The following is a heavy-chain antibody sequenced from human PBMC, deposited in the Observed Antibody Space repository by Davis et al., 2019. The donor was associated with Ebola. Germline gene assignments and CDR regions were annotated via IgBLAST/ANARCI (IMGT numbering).Heavy chain of an antibody. CDR1: GFTSSSYS. D-gene: IGHD6-13*01. Sequence: PGGSLRLSCAASGFTSSSYSMNWVRQAPGKGLEWVSSISSSSSYIYYADSVKGRFTISRDNAKNSLYLQMNSLRAEDTAVYYCARDFGLAAAGTAFDYWGQGTLVTVSS. V-gene: IGHV3-21*01. J-gene: IGHJ4*02. CDR3: ARDFGLAAAGTAFDY. CDR2: ISSSSSYI.